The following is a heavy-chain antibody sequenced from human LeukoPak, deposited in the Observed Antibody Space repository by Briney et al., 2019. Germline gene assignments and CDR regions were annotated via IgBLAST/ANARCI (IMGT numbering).Heavy chain of an antibody. CDR1: GLTFSNYW. CDR3: ARVRGGSGSSHAADAFDI. J-gene: IGHJ3*02. CDR2: IYNDGSST. Sequence: GGSLRLSCAVSGLTFSNYWMHWVRQAPGKGLVWVSRIYNDGSSTSYADSVKGRFTISRDNAKSTLYLQMNSLRAEDTAVYYCARVRGGSGSSHAADAFDIWGQGTMVTVSS. D-gene: IGHD1-26*01. V-gene: IGHV3-74*01.